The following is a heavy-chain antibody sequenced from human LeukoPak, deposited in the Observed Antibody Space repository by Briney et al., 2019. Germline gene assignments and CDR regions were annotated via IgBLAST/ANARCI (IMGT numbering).Heavy chain of an antibody. D-gene: IGHD5-24*01. V-gene: IGHV1-8*02. CDR2: MNPNSGNT. CDR3: ARGRVSVATTERYYYYYYGMDV. CDR1: GYTFTSYD. Sequence: GASVKVSCKASGYTFTSYDINWVRQATGQGLEWMGWMNPNSGNTGYAQKFQGRVTMTRNTSISTAYMELSSLRSEDTAVYYCARGRVSVATTERYYYYYYGMDVWGQGTTVTVSS. J-gene: IGHJ6*02.